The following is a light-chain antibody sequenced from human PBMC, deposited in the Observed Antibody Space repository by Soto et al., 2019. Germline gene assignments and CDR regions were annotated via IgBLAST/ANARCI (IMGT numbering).Light chain of an antibody. CDR3: QQRSNWPPVT. CDR2: DAS. J-gene: IGKJ1*01. V-gene: IGKV3-11*01. CDR1: QSISSY. Sequence: EIVLTPSPYTLSLSPGDRATLSFRASQSISSYLAWYQQKPGQAPRLLIYDASNRATGIPARFSGSGSGTDFTLTISSLEPEDFAVYYCQQRSNWPPVTFGQGTKVDIK.